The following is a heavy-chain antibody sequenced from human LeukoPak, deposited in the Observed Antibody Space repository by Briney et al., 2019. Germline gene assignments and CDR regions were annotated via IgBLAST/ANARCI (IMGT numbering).Heavy chain of an antibody. V-gene: IGHV5-51*01. CDR2: IYPGDSDT. CDR3: AAATYYDYVWGSSTHNWFDP. D-gene: IGHD3-16*01. J-gene: IGHJ5*02. CDR1: GYSFTSYW. Sequence: PGESLKISCKGSGYSFTSYWIGWVRQMPGKGLEWMGIIYPGDSDTRYSPSFQGQVTISADKSVSTAYLQWSSLEASDTAMYYCAAATYYDYVWGSSTHNWFDPWGQGTLVTVSS.